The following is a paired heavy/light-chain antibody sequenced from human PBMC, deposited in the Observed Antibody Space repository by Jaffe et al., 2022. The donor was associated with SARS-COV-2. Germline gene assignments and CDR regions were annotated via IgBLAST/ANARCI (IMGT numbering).Light chain of an antibody. CDR3: QQYGSS. CDR2: GAS. CDR1: QNVYNNY. Sequence: EIVLTQSPGTLSLSPGERATLSCRASQNVYNNYLAWYQQQPGQAPRLLIYGASTRATGIPDRFSGSGSGTDFSLTISRLEPEDFAVYYCQQYGSSFGPGTKVDIK. J-gene: IGKJ3*01. V-gene: IGKV3-20*01.
Heavy chain of an antibody. V-gene: IGHV3-49*04. CDR3: SRSDLYKFGSASDY. CDR1: GFTFGDYS. D-gene: IGHD3-16*01. Sequence: EVQLVESGGGLLQPGRSLRLSCTTSGFTFGDYSMSWVRQAPGKGLEWVGFIRSKAFGGTTEYAASVKGRFTISRDDSKSIAYLQMNSLKVEDTAVYYCSRSDLYKFGSASDYWGQGTLVTVSS. CDR2: IRSKAFGGTT. J-gene: IGHJ4*02.